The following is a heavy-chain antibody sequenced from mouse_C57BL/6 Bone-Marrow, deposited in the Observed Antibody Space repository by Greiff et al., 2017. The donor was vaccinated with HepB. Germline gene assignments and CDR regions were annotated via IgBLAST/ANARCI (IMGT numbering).Heavy chain of an antibody. J-gene: IGHJ3*01. V-gene: IGHV1-50*01. CDR1: GYTFTSYW. CDR3: ARTVDSSGPGFAY. CDR2: IDPSDSYT. D-gene: IGHD3-2*02. Sequence: VQLQQPGAELVKPGASVKLSCKASGYTFTSYWMQWVKQRPGQGLEWIGEIDPSDSYTNYNQKFKGKATLTVDTSSSTAYMQLSSLTSEDSAVYYCARTVDSSGPGFAYWGQGTLVTVSA.